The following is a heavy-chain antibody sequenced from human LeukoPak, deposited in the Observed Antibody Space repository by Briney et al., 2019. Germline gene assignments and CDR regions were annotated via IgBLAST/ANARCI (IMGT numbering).Heavy chain of an antibody. J-gene: IGHJ4*02. CDR1: GFTFSSYA. V-gene: IGHV3-30*04. CDR2: ISYDGSNK. D-gene: IGHD4/OR15-4a*01. CDR3: AKIGANVGF. Sequence: GGSLRLSCAASGFTFSSYAMHWVRQAPGKGLEWVAVISYDGSNKYYADSVRGRFTISRDNSKNTLYLQMNSLRAEDTAVYYCAKIGANVGFWGQGTLVTVSS.